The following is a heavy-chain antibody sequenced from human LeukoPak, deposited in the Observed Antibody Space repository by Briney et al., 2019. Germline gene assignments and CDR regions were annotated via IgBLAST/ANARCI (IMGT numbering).Heavy chain of an antibody. V-gene: IGHV1-2*02. Sequence: ASVKVSSKASGYTFTGYYMHWVRQAPGQGLEWMGWINPNSGGSNYAQKFQGRVTMTRDTSISTAYMELSRLRSDDTAVYYCARTIIAVAGNNWFDPWGQGTLVTVSS. CDR2: INPNSGGS. CDR1: GYTFTGYY. D-gene: IGHD6-19*01. CDR3: ARTIIAVAGNNWFDP. J-gene: IGHJ5*02.